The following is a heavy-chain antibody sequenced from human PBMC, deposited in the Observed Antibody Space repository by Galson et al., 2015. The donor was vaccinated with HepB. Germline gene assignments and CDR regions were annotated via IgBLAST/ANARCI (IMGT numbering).Heavy chain of an antibody. Sequence: ETLSLTCTVSGGSISSYYWSWIRQPAGKGLEWIGRIYTSGSTNYNPSLKSRITMSVDTSKNQFSLKLSSVTAADTAVYYCARVVGIAAAGINWFDPWGQGTLVTVSS. V-gene: IGHV4-4*07. CDR2: IYTSGST. CDR1: GGSISSYY. J-gene: IGHJ5*02. CDR3: ARVVGIAAAGINWFDP. D-gene: IGHD6-13*01.